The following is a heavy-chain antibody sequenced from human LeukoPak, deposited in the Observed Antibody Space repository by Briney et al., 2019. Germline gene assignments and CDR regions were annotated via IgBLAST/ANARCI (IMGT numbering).Heavy chain of an antibody. CDR2: MHYTGST. CDR1: GGSISSYY. CDR3: ARLSKDTVVLPAAMAHYFDY. Sequence: SETLSLTCTVSGGSISSYYWSWIRQPLGKGLQFIGYMHYTGSTNYNPSLESRVTLSVDTSKNQFSLKLRSVTAADTAVYYCARLSKDTVVLPAAMAHYFDYWGQGTLVTVSS. J-gene: IGHJ4*02. V-gene: IGHV4-59*08. D-gene: IGHD2-2*01.